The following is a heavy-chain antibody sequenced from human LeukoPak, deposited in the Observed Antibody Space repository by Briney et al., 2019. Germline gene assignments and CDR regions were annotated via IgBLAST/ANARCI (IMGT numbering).Heavy chain of an antibody. D-gene: IGHD6-19*01. CDR3: ARDSIPSSGWHKYYFDY. Sequence: ASVKVPCKASGYTFTSYYMHWVRQAPGQGLEWMGIINPSGGSTSYAQKFQGRVTMTRDMSTSTVYMELSSLRSEDTAVYYCARDSIPSSGWHKYYFDYWGQGTLVTVSS. CDR1: GYTFTSYY. J-gene: IGHJ4*02. V-gene: IGHV1-46*01. CDR2: INPSGGST.